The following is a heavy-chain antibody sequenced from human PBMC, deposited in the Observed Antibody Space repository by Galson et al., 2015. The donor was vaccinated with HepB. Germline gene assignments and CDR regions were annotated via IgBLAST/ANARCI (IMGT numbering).Heavy chain of an antibody. J-gene: IGHJ4*02. CDR1: GFDLNSYG. V-gene: IGHV3-30*18. D-gene: IGHD3-10*01. Sequence: SLRLSCAASGFDLNSYGMHWVRQAPGKGLEWVAGISYDGSNKYYVDSVKGRFTISRDNSTNTLYLQMNSLRAEDTAVYYCAKDERVRGFVAGCYFNHWGQGTLVTASS. CDR2: ISYDGSNK. CDR3: AKDERVRGFVAGCYFNH.